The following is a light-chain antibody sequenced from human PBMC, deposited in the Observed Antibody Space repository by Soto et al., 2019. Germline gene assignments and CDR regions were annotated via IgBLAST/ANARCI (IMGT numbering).Light chain of an antibody. V-gene: IGKV3-15*01. Sequence: EIVRTQSPATLSVSPGERATLSFRASQSVSTNLAWYQQKPGQGPRLLILGASTRAIGIPARFSGSGSGTDFTLTISSLQSEDFAVYYCQHYNELPLTFGGGTRVDI. CDR1: QSVSTN. CDR3: QHYNELPLT. CDR2: GAS. J-gene: IGKJ4*01.